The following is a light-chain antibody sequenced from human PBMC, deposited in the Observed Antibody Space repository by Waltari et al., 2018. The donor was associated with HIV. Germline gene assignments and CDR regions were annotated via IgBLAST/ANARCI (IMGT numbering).Light chain of an antibody. J-gene: IGLJ2*01. Sequence: SYELTQPPSVSVSPGQTASITCSGDKLGDQSACWYQQKPGQSPLLVIYQHNKRPSGIPERFSGSNSGNTATLTISGTQAMDEADYFCQAWDSSNVVFGGGTKLTVL. CDR1: KLGDQS. CDR3: QAWDSSNVV. CDR2: QHN. V-gene: IGLV3-1*01.